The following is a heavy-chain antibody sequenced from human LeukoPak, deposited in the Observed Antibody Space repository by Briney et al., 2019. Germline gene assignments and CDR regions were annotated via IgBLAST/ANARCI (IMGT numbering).Heavy chain of an antibody. CDR2: IYPGDSDT. J-gene: IGHJ4*02. D-gene: IGHD2-2*01. CDR3: ARGLGYCSSTSCYFDY. Sequence: GESLKISCKGSGYSFTSYWIGWVRQMPGKGLEWLGIIYPGDSDTRYSPSFQGQVTISADTSISSAYLQWSSLKASDTAMYYCARGLGYCSSTSCYFDYWGQGTLVTVSS. CDR1: GYSFTSYW. V-gene: IGHV5-51*01.